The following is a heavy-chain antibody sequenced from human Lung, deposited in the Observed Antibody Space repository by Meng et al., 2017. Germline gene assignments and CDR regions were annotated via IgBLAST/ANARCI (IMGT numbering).Heavy chain of an antibody. D-gene: IGHD6-13*01. CDR2: IDPKSGDT. CDR3: VRDEDISSAGKLFGDY. J-gene: IGHJ4*01. CDR1: GYHFPDFW. V-gene: IGHV1-2*06. Sequence: VPRSASGVEVRTPVPAVKVSRKPPGYHFPDFWLHWVRRAPGQGLEWMGRIDPKSGDTHYARRFQGRVTMTGDTSISTAYMELSGLRSDDTAMYYCVRDEDISSAGKLFGDYWGQGTLVTVSS.